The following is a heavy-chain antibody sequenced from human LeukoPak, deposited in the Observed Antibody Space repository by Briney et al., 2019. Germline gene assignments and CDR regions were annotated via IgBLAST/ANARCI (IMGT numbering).Heavy chain of an antibody. Sequence: GGSLRLSCAASGFTFSSYEMNWVRQAPGKGLEWVSYISSSGSTIYYADSVKGRFTICRDKAKNSLYLQMNSLRAEDTAVYYCARPPGRLLWFGEDGMDVWGKGTTVTVSS. CDR3: ARPPGRLLWFGEDGMDV. CDR1: GFTFSSYE. D-gene: IGHD3-10*01. CDR2: ISSSGSTI. V-gene: IGHV3-48*03. J-gene: IGHJ6*04.